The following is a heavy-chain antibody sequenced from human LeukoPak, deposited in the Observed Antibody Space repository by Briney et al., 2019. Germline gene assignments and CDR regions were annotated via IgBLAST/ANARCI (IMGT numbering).Heavy chain of an antibody. V-gene: IGHV3-30*02. CDR3: ASDLMYRGNGWFDP. J-gene: IGHJ5*02. CDR2: IRYDGSDK. D-gene: IGHD3-10*01. CDR1: GFTFSSYG. Sequence: GGSLRLSCAASGFTFSSYGMHWVRQAPGKGLKWVAFIRYDGSDKYYADSVKGRFTISRDNSENTLYLQMNSLRAEDTAVYYCASDLMYRGNGWFDPWGQGTLVTVSS.